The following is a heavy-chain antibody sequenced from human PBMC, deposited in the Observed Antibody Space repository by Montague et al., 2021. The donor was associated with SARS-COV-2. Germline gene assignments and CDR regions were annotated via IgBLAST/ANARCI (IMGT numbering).Heavy chain of an antibody. CDR2: TYYRSKWYN. V-gene: IGHV6-1*01. J-gene: IGHJ6*02. Sequence: CAISGDSVSSNSAAWHWNRQSPSRGLAWLGRTYYRSKWYNDYAESETSRLTINPDTSKNQFSLQLNSVTLEDTAVYYCARQPLGYDFVYYSYGMDVWGQGTPVTVSS. D-gene: IGHD5-12*01. CDR1: GDSVSSNSAA. CDR3: ARQPLGYDFVYYSYGMDV.